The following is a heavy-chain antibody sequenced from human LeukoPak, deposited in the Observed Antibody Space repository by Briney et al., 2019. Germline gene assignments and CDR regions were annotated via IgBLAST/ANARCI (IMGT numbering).Heavy chain of an antibody. CDR1: GFTFSNYW. D-gene: IGHD3-10*01. CDR2: INQDGSQS. Sequence: GGSLRLSCAASGFTFSNYWVNWVRQAPGKGLEWLANINQDGSQSHYVDSVKGRFTISRDNAKNSLYLQMNTLRAEDTAVYYCARDYSASGSFDYWGQETLVTVSS. J-gene: IGHJ4*02. CDR3: ARDYSASGSFDY. V-gene: IGHV3-7*01.